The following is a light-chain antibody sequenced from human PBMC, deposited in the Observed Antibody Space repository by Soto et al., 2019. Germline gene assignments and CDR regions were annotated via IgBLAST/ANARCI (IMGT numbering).Light chain of an antibody. CDR2: EVS. J-gene: IGLJ3*02. CDR1: SSDVGGYNY. CDR3: SSYTSSSSWV. V-gene: IGLV2-14*01. Sequence: QSALTQPASVSGSPGQSITISCTGHSSDVGGYNYVSWYQQHPGKAPKLMIYEVSNRPSGVSNRFSGSKSGNTASLTISGLQAEDAADYYCSSYTSSSSWVFGGGTKLTVL.